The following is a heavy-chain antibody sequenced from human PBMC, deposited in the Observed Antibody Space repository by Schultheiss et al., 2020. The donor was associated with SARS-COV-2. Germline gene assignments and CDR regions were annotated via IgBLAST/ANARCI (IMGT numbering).Heavy chain of an antibody. CDR2: INSDGSST. CDR3: EKDHDVVVPAAILDH. V-gene: IGHV3-23*03. J-gene: IGHJ4*02. D-gene: IGHD2-2*02. CDR1: GFTFSSYA. Sequence: GGSLRLSCAASGFTFSSYAMSWVRQAPGKGLVWVSRINSDGSSTSDADSVKGRFTISRDNVKISLYLQMNSLRAEDTAVYYCEKDHDVVVPAAILDHWGQGTLVTVSS.